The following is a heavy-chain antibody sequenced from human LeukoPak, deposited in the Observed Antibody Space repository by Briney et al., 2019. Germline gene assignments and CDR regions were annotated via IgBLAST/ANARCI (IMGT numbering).Heavy chain of an antibody. CDR3: ARDVFLWDKSPRHFDY. D-gene: IGHD1-26*01. V-gene: IGHV3-7*01. Sequence: PGGSLRLSCAASGFTFSSYWMSWVRQAPGKGLEWVANIKQDGSEKYYVDSVKGRFTISRDNAKNSLYLQMNSLRAEDTAVYYCARDVFLWDKSPRHFDYWGQGTLVAVSS. CDR2: IKQDGSEK. CDR1: GFTFSSYW. J-gene: IGHJ4*02.